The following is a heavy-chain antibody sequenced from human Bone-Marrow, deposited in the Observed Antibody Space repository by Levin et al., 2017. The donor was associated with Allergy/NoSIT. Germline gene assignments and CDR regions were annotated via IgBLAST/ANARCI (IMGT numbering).Heavy chain of an antibody. Sequence: GGSLRLSCTASGFAFNKYGLMWVRQAPGKGLEWVASIGGSGIDSNYADSVRGRFTITRDTNMIFLQINSLRVEDTAIYYCTKDPMWDRYNFDMDVWGQGTSVIVSS. CDR1: GFAFNKYG. CDR3: TKDPMWDRYNFDMDV. V-gene: IGHV3-23*01. D-gene: IGHD1-26*01. J-gene: IGHJ6*02. CDR2: IGGSGIDS.